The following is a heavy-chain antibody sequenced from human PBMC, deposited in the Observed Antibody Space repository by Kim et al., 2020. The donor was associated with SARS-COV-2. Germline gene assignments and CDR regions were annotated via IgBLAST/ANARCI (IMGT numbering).Heavy chain of an antibody. Sequence: SETLSLTCTVSGDSISSGGYYWSWIRQHPGKGLEWIGYIYYSGNMYYNPSLESRVTISIDTSKNQFSLTLRSVTAADTAVYYCARDASMVSDYYFDNWGQGTLVIVSS. CDR3: ARDASMVSDYYFDN. V-gene: IGHV4-31*03. CDR2: IYYSGNM. CDR1: GDSISSGGYY. J-gene: IGHJ4*02. D-gene: IGHD3-10*01.